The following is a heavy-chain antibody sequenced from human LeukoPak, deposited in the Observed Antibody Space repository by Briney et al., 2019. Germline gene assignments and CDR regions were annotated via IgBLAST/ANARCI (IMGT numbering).Heavy chain of an antibody. CDR1: GFTFSNFA. CDR2: ISGSGGSV. Sequence: GGSLRLSCAASGFTFSNFAMSWVRQAPGKGLEWVSAISGSGGSVYYADSVKGRFTISRDNSKNTLYLQMNSLRAEDTAVYYCAKEGDSSGYYYYFDYWGQGTLVTVSS. J-gene: IGHJ4*02. V-gene: IGHV3-23*01. D-gene: IGHD3-22*01. CDR3: AKEGDSSGYYYYFDY.